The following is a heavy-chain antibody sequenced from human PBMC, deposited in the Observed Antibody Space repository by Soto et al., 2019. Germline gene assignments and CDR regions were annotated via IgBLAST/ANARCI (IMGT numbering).Heavy chain of an antibody. CDR3: ARDGLDYGEFALSS. Sequence: QVQLVQSGAEVKKPGASVKVSCKASGYTFTSYGISWVRQVPGQGLEWMGWISAYTGTTNYAQKFQGRVTMTTDTSTSIAYMELRSMRSDDAAVYYCARDGLDYGEFALSSRGQGTLVTVSS. V-gene: IGHV1-18*01. D-gene: IGHD4-17*01. CDR2: ISAYTGTT. CDR1: GYTFTSYG. J-gene: IGHJ4*02.